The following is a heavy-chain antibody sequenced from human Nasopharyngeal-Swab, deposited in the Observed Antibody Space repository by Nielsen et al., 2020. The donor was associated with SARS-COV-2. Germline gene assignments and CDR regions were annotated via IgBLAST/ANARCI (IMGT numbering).Heavy chain of an antibody. Sequence: GGSLRLSCAASGFIFSSYGMHWVRQAPGKGLEWVAVISYDGINKYNADSVKGRFTISRDNSKDTLYLQMNSLRAEDTAIYFCARAVAGATDYWGQGTLVTVSS. CDR1: GFIFSSYG. J-gene: IGHJ4*02. CDR2: ISYDGINK. V-gene: IGHV3-30*03. CDR3: ARAVAGATDY. D-gene: IGHD1-26*01.